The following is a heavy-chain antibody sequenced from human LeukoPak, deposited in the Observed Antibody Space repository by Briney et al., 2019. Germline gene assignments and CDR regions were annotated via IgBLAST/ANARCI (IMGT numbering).Heavy chain of an antibody. J-gene: IGHJ4*02. V-gene: IGHV3-21*03. CDR2: ISSTSRYI. CDR3: ARGGSRWPLPFDY. Sequence: GSLRLSCTDSRFSFSSYSMNWVRQAPGRGVEWVSSISSTSRYIYFTLSVKGRFTISRDNAKNSLYLQINTVRAEDTGVYYCARGGSRWPLPFDYWGQGTMVTVSS. D-gene: IGHD4-23*01. CDR1: RFSFSSYS.